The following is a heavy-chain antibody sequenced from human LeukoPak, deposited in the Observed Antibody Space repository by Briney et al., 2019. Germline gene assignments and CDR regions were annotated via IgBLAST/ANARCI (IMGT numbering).Heavy chain of an antibody. Sequence: GGSLRLSCAASGFTFSSYWMHWVRQAPGKGLVGVSRINSDGSSRTYADSVKGRFTISRDNAKNTLYLQMNSLRAEDTAVYYCVRGYSAVVFDYWGQGTLVTVSS. J-gene: IGHJ4*02. CDR3: VRGYSAVVFDY. CDR1: GFTFSSYW. D-gene: IGHD5-18*01. V-gene: IGHV3-74*01. CDR2: INSDGSSR.